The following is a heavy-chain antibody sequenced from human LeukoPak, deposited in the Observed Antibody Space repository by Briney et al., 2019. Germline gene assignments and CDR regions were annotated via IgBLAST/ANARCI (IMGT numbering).Heavy chain of an antibody. D-gene: IGHD2-21*02. CDR1: GGSISSSSYY. J-gene: IGHJ4*02. CDR3: ARPFCGGDCYF. CDR2: MYYNGST. V-gene: IGHV4-39*07. Sequence: PSETLSLTCSVSGGSISSSSYYLAWIRQPPGKGLEWIGTMYYNGSTYYNPSLKSRVSISVDTSKNQFSLKLSSVTAADTAVYYCARPFCGGDCYFWGQGTLVTVSS.